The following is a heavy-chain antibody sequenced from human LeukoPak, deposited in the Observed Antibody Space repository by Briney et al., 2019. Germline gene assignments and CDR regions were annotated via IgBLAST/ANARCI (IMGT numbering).Heavy chain of an antibody. V-gene: IGHV4-38-2*02. Sequence: SETLSLTCTVSGYSISSGYYWGWIRQPPGKGLEWIGSIYHSGSTYYNPSLKSRVTISVDTSKNQFSLKLSSVTAADTAVYYCARQGWNYEAKDFDYWGQGTLVTVSS. CDR1: GYSISSGYY. D-gene: IGHD1-7*01. J-gene: IGHJ4*02. CDR2: IYHSGST. CDR3: ARQGWNYEAKDFDY.